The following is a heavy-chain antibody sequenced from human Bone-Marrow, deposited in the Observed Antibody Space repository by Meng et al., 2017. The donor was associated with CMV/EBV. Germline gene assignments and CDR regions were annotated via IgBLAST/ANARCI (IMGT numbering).Heavy chain of an antibody. CDR1: GFSFSSYE. J-gene: IGHJ3*02. CDR3: TREGIYADTGDAFEI. D-gene: IGHD2/OR15-2a*01. Sequence: GESLKISCAASGFSFSSYEMNWVRQAPGKGLEWVSYISSSGSTRYYGDSVRGRFTISRDNAENSLYLKMNSLRAEDTAVYYCTREGIYADTGDAFEIWGQGTMVTVSS. V-gene: IGHV3-48*03. CDR2: ISSSGSTR.